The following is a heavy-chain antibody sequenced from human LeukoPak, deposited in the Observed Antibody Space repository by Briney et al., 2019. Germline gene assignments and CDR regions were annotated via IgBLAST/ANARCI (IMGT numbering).Heavy chain of an antibody. CDR1: GYTFTGYY. D-gene: IGHD2-21*02. Sequence: ASVKVSCKASGYTFTGYYMHWVRQAPGQGLEWMGWINPNSGGTNYAQKFQGRVTMTKDTSISTAYMELSRLRSDDTAVYYCARGGHIVVVTAIFWGQGTLVTVSS. CDR2: INPNSGGT. J-gene: IGHJ4*02. CDR3: ARGGHIVVVTAIF. V-gene: IGHV1-2*02.